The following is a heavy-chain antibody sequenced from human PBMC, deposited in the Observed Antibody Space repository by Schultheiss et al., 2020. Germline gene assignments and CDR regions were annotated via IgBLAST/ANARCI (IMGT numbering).Heavy chain of an antibody. Sequence: GGSLRLSCAASGFTFSNAWMSWVRQAPGKGLVWVSRINSDGSSTSYADSVKGRFTISRDNAKNTLYLQMNSLRAEDTAVYYCARFLYYYDSSGPHPTYYFDYWGPGTLVTVAS. CDR1: GFTFSNAW. CDR2: INSDGSST. D-gene: IGHD3-22*01. V-gene: IGHV3-74*01. CDR3: ARFLYYYDSSGPHPTYYFDY. J-gene: IGHJ4*02.